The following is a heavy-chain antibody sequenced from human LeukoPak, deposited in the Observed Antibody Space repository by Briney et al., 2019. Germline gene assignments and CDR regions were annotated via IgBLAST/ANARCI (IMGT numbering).Heavy chain of an antibody. D-gene: IGHD4-11*01. V-gene: IGHV1-2*02. J-gene: IGHJ4*02. CDR2: INPNSGGT. Sequence: ASVKVSCKASGYTFTGYYMHWVRQAPGQGLERMGWINPNSGGTNYAQKFQGRVTMTRDTSISTAYMELSRLRSDDTAVYYCARDLGTVTTNYFDYWGQGTLVTVSS. CDR1: GYTFTGYY. CDR3: ARDLGTVTTNYFDY.